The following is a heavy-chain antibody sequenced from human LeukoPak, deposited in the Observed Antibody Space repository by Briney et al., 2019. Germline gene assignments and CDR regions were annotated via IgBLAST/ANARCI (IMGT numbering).Heavy chain of an antibody. CDR1: GGTFSSYA. V-gene: IGHV1-69*01. CDR2: IIPIFGTA. CDR3: ATKAHCGGDCYSAEYFQH. J-gene: IGHJ1*01. D-gene: IGHD2-21*02. Sequence: SVNVSFKASGGTFSSYAISWVRQAPGQGLEWMGGIIPIFGTANYAQKFQGRVTITADESTSTAYMELSSLRSEDTAVYYCATKAHCGGDCYSAEYFQHWGQGTLVTVSS.